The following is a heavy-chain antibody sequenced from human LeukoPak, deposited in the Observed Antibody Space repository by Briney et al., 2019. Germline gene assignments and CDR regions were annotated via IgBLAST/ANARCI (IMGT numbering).Heavy chain of an antibody. CDR2: IYHSGST. Sequence: PSGTLSLTCAVSGGSISSSNWWSWVRQPPGKGLEWIGEIYHSGSTNYNPSLKSRVTISVDKSKNQFPLKLSSVTAADTAVYYCAGHGGLLWFGETGGFDYWGQGTLVTVSS. D-gene: IGHD3-10*01. CDR1: GGSISSSNW. J-gene: IGHJ4*02. V-gene: IGHV4-4*02. CDR3: AGHGGLLWFGETGGFDY.